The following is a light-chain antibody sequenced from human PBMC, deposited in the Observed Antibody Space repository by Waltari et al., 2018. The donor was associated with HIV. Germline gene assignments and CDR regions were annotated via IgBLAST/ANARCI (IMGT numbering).Light chain of an antibody. V-gene: IGLV1-44*01. CDR3: AAWDDSLNGYL. J-gene: IGLJ1*01. CDR1: SSNIGSNT. CDR2: SNN. Sequence: QSVLTQPTSASGTPGQRVAISCSGSSSNIGSNTVNWYQQLPGTAPKLLIYSNNQRPSGVPDRFSGSKSGTSASLAISGLQSEDEADYYCAAWDDSLNGYLFGTGTKVTVL.